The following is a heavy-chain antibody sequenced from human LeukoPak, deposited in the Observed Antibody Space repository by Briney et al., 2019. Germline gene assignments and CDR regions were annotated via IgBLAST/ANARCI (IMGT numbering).Heavy chain of an antibody. Sequence: GGPLRLSCAASGFTFSSYAMHWVRQAPGKGLEWVAVKSYDGSNKYYADSVKGRFTISRDNSKNTLYLQMNSLRAEDTAVYYCAREGGDYYYYYYMDVWGKGTTVTVSS. CDR1: GFTFSSYA. CDR2: KSYDGSNK. J-gene: IGHJ6*03. CDR3: AREGGDYYYYYYMDV. V-gene: IGHV3-30*04. D-gene: IGHD4-17*01.